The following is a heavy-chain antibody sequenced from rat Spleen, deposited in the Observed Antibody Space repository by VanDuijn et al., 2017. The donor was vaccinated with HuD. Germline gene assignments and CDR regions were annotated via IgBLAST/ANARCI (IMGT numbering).Heavy chain of an antibody. V-gene: IGHV5S23*01. D-gene: IGHD1-11*01. J-gene: IGHJ1*01. CDR3: TREGGSPF. Sequence: EVQLVESGGGLVQPGRSLKLSCAASGFTFSNYYMAWVRQAPTKGLEWVASITNSGGSTYYRDSVKGRFTISRDNAKSTLYLQMDSLGSEDTATYYCTREGGSPFWCPRTMVTVSS. CDR2: ITNSGGST. CDR1: GFTFSNYY.